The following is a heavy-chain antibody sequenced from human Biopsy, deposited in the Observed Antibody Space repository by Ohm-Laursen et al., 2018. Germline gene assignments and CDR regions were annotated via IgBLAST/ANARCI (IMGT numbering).Heavy chain of an antibody. V-gene: IGHV3-74*01. J-gene: IGHJ4*02. CDR2: FNSDGTDT. CDR1: GFTFSTYD. Sequence: SLRLSCAASGFTFSTYDMHWVRHAPGKGLEWVSRFNSDGTDTTYADSVKGRFTISRDNAKNTLYLQMNSLRVEDTAVYYCAKAGRGYIDYWGQGTLVIVSS. CDR3: AKAGRGYIDY. D-gene: IGHD5-18*01.